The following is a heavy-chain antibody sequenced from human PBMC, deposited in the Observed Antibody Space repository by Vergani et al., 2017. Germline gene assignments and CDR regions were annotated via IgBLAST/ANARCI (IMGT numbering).Heavy chain of an antibody. V-gene: IGHV3-66*02. Sequence: EVQLVESGGGLVQPGGSLRLSCAASGFTVSSNYMSWVRQAPGKGREWVSVIYSGGSTYYADSVKGRFTISRDNSKNTLYLQMNSLRAEDTAVYYCARDRFRFVENWELYYYYGMDVWGQGTTVTVSS. D-gene: IGHD1-26*01. CDR1: GFTVSSNY. CDR2: IYSGGST. CDR3: ARDRFRFVENWELYYYYGMDV. J-gene: IGHJ6*02.